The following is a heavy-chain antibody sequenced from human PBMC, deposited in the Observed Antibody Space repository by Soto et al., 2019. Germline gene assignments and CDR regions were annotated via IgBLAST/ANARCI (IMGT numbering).Heavy chain of an antibody. CDR3: ARDSTYSSGPTLGMGV. CDR2: IYYSGST. D-gene: IGHD6-19*01. J-gene: IGHJ6*02. CDR1: GGSISSGGYY. Sequence: QVQLQESGPGLVKPSQTLSLTCTVSGGSISSGGYYWSWIRQHPGKGLEWIGYIYYSGSTYYNPSLKSRVTISVGPSKTQFSLKMSSVTAADTAVYFCARDSTYSSGPTLGMGVWGQGTTVTVSS. V-gene: IGHV4-31*03.